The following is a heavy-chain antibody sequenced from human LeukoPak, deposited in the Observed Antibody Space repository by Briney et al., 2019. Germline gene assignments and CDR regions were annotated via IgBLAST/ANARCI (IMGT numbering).Heavy chain of an antibody. V-gene: IGHV3-23*01. J-gene: IGHJ4*02. CDR3: AKDRKWAVVVTPGFDY. CDR2: ISGSGGST. Sequence: GGSLRLSCAASGFTFSSYAMSWVRQAPGKGLEWVSAISGSGGSTYYADSVKGRFTISRDNSKNTLYPQMNSLRAEDTAVYYCAKDRKWAVVVTPGFDYWGQGTLVTVSS. D-gene: IGHD3-22*01. CDR1: GFTFSSYA.